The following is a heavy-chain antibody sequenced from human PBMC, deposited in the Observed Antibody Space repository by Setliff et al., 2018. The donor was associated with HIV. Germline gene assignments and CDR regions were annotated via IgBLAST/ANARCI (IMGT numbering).Heavy chain of an antibody. D-gene: IGHD5-12*01. Sequence: ASVKVSCKTFGYRFTDFYVNWVRQAPGQGLEWMGWINPKSGATKNAQKFQGRVTMNRDTSISTVYMELSSLRSDDTAVYYCARGKTWLRFLDYWGQGTLVTVSS. V-gene: IGHV1-2*02. CDR1: GYRFTDFY. CDR2: INPKSGAT. J-gene: IGHJ4*02. CDR3: ARGKTWLRFLDY.